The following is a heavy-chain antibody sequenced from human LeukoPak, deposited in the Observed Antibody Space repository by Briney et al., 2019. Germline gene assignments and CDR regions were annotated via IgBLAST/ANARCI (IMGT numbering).Heavy chain of an antibody. Sequence: GASVKVSCKASGYTLTGYYMHWVRQAPGQGLEWMGWINPNSGGTNYAQKFQGRVTMIRDTSASTAYMELSSLRSEDMAVYYCARGVDFWSASDHWGQGTLVTVSS. V-gene: IGHV1-2*02. D-gene: IGHD3-3*01. CDR2: INPNSGGT. CDR1: GYTLTGYY. J-gene: IGHJ5*02. CDR3: ARGVDFWSASDH.